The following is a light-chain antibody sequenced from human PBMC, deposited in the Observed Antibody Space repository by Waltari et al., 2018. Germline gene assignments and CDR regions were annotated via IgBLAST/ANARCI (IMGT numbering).Light chain of an antibody. CDR2: VNSDGSH. V-gene: IGLV4-69*02. CDR1: SGHSTNI. CDR3: ETGGHGTWV. Sequence: QLVLTQSPSASASLGASVKLTCTLDSGHSTNIVAWLQQHPEKGPRYLMKVNSDGSHTKGDDIPDRFSGSSSGAARYLTISGGQSEDEADYYCETGGHGTWVFGGGTKLTVL. J-gene: IGLJ3*02.